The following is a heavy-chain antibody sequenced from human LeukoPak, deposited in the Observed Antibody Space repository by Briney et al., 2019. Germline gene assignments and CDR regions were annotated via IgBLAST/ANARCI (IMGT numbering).Heavy chain of an antibody. J-gene: IGHJ4*02. CDR1: GFPFSNYW. Sequence: GGSLRLSCAASGFPFSNYWMSWVRQAPGKGLEWVANIKQDGGEKYYVDFVKGRFTISRDNAKNSLYLQMNSLRAEDTALYYCARDFPYYYDTSGYYSDYWGQGTLVTVSS. CDR2: IKQDGGEK. D-gene: IGHD3-22*01. V-gene: IGHV3-7*01. CDR3: ARDFPYYYDTSGYYSDY.